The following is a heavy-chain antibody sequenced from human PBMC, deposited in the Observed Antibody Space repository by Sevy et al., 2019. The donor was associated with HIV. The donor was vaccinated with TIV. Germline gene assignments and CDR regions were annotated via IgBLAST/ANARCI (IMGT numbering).Heavy chain of an antibody. Sequence: GESLKISGRGSGYRFTNYWIAWVRQMPGKGLEWMGMIYPGDSDTRYSPSFQGQVTISADKSINTAYLQLSSLRASDTAMYYCARSIAASYLDYWGLGTLVTVSS. D-gene: IGHD6-13*01. V-gene: IGHV5-51*01. CDR3: ARSIAASYLDY. CDR1: GYRFTNYW. CDR2: IYPGDSDT. J-gene: IGHJ4*02.